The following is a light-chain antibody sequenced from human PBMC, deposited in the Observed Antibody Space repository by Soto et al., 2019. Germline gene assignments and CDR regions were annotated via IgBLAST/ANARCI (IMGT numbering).Light chain of an antibody. CDR3: AAWDDSLNVSYV. V-gene: IGLV1-40*01. CDR2: GNK. J-gene: IGLJ1*01. CDR1: SSNIGAGYD. Sequence: QSVLTQPPSVSGAPGQRVTISCTGSSSNIGAGYDVHWYQQRPGTAPKLLIYGNKNRPSGVPDRFSGSKSGTSASLAITGLQAEDEADYYCAAWDDSLNVSYVFGTGTKVTVL.